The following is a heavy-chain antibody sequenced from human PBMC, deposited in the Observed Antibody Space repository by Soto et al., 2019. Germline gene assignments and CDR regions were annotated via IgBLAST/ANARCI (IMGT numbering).Heavy chain of an antibody. CDR3: ARSCSGGSCVPDY. V-gene: IGHV1-69*02. Sequence: QVQLVQSGAEVKKPGSSVKVSCKASGGTFSSYTISWVRQAPGQGLEWMGRIIPILGIANYAQKFQGRVTITADKXASTAYMELSSLRSEDTAVYYCARSCSGGSCVPDYWGQGTLVTVSS. CDR1: GGTFSSYT. D-gene: IGHD2-15*01. CDR2: IIPILGIA. J-gene: IGHJ4*02.